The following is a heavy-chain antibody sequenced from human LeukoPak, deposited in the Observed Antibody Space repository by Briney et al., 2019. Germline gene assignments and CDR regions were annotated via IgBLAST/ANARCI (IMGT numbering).Heavy chain of an antibody. J-gene: IGHJ4*02. D-gene: IGHD1-26*01. V-gene: IGHV3-30-3*01. Sequence: GGSLRLSCAASGFTFSSYAMHWVRQAPGKGLEWVAVISYDGSNKYYADSVKGRFTISRDNSKNTLYLQMNSLRAEDTAVYYCARVSEWELEDYFDYWGQGTLVTVSS. CDR1: GFTFSSYA. CDR2: ISYDGSNK. CDR3: ARVSEWELEDYFDY.